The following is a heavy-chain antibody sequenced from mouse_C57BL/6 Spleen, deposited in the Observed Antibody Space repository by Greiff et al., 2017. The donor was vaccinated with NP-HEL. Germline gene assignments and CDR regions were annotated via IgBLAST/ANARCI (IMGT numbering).Heavy chain of an antibody. CDR3: ARDRDYGSSWYFDV. CDR2: INYDGSST. J-gene: IGHJ1*03. D-gene: IGHD1-1*01. V-gene: IGHV5-16*01. Sequence: EVQVVESEGGLVQPGSSMKLSCTASGFTFSDYYMAWVRQVPEKGLEWVANINYDGSSTYYLDSLKSRFIISRDNAKNILYLQMSSLKSEDTATYYCARDRDYGSSWYFDVWGTGTTVTVSS. CDR1: GFTFSDYY.